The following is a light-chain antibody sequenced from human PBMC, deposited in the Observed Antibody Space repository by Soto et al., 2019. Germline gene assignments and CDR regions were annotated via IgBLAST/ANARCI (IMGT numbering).Light chain of an antibody. V-gene: IGLV2-14*03. J-gene: IGLJ1*01. CDR3: VSYTASTTYG. CDR1: SSDVGGSNF. Sequence: QSVLTQPASVSDSPGQSITISFTGTSSDVGGSNFVSWYQQHPGKPPKLIIYDVANRPSGVSNRFSGSKSGSTASLIISRLQTEDEADYYCVSYTASTTYGFGTGTKLTVL. CDR2: DVA.